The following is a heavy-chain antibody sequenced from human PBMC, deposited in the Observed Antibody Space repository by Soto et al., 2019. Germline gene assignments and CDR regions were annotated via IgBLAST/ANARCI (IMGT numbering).Heavy chain of an antibody. J-gene: IGHJ6*02. V-gene: IGHV3-23*01. D-gene: IGHD7-27*01. Sequence: EVQLLESGGGLVQPGGSLRLSCAASGFTFSSYAMSWVRQAPGKGLEWVSAITGSGGRTYYADSVKGRFTISRDNSKNTQYLQMNSLRAEDTAVYYCAKGLTGAPYYAMDVWGQGTTVTVSS. CDR1: GFTFSSYA. CDR2: ITGSGGRT. CDR3: AKGLTGAPYYAMDV.